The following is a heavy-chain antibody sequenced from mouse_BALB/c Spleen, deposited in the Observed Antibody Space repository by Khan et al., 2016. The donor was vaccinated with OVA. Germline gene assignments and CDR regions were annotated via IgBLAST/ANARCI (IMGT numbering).Heavy chain of an antibody. CDR1: GYSITSDCA. CDR3: ARSVTITTVVATDFDC. CDR2: ISYSGRT. D-gene: IGHD1-1*01. V-gene: IGHV3-2*02. J-gene: IGHJ2*01. Sequence: EVQLQESGPGLVKPSQSLSLTCTVTGYSITSDCAWNWIRQFPGNKLEWMGYISYSGRTSYNPSLKSRISLTQDTSKNQVFLPLNSVNTEDTATYYCARSVTITTVVATDFDCCGQGTTLTVAS.